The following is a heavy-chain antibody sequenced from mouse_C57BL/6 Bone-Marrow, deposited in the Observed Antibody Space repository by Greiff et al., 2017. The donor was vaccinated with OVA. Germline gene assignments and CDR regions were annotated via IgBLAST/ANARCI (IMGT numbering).Heavy chain of an antibody. CDR1: GFNIKDDY. D-gene: IGHD1-1*01. CDR2: IDPENGDT. CDR3: TTGDFTVAY. J-gene: IGHJ3*01. V-gene: IGHV14-4*01. Sequence: EVQLQQSGAELVRPGASVKLSCTASGFNIKDDYMHWVKQRPEQGLEWIGWIDPENGDTEYASKFQGKATITADTSSNTAYLQLSSLTSEDTAVYYCTTGDFTVAYSGQGTLVTVSA.